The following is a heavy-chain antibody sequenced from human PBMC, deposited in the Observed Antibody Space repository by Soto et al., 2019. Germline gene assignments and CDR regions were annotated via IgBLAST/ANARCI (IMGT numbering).Heavy chain of an antibody. CDR2: TYYRSKWYN. D-gene: IGHD7-27*01. Sequence: QVQLQQSGPGLVKPSQTLSLTCAISGDSVSSNSAAWNWIRQSPSRGLEWLGRTYYRSKWYNDFEVSVKSRIAANPSTSKNQFSLQVHSVAPEDTAVYYCARVPDWGSDDAFDIWGQGTMVTVSS. CDR1: GDSVSSNSAA. J-gene: IGHJ3*02. CDR3: ARVPDWGSDDAFDI. V-gene: IGHV6-1*01.